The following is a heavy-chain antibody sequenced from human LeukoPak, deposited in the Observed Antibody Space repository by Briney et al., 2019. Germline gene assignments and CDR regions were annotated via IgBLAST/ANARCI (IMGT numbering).Heavy chain of an antibody. J-gene: IGHJ4*02. V-gene: IGHV1-2*02. D-gene: IGHD5-18*01. CDR3: ARDLVDTAMASPDY. Sequence: ASVKVSCKASGYTFTGYYMHWVRQAPGQGLEWMGWINPNSGGTNYAQKFQGRVTMTRDTSISTAYMELSRLRSDDTAVYYCARDLVDTAMASPDYWGQGTLVTVSS. CDR2: INPNSGGT. CDR1: GYTFTGYY.